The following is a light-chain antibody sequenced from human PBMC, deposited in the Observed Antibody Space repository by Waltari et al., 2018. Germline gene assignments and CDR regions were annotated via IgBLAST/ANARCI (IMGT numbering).Light chain of an antibody. J-gene: IGLJ2*01. CDR2: GVS. CDR1: STDIGGYFF. V-gene: IGLV2-14*03. Sequence: QSALTQPASVSGSPGQSITISGTGSSTDIGGYFFFSWYQQQSGKVPQLIIYGVSNRPSGVSDRFSGSKSDNTASLPISGLQTRDEADYYCSSYSSTTTRVLFGGGTRLTVL. CDR3: SSYSSTTTRVL.